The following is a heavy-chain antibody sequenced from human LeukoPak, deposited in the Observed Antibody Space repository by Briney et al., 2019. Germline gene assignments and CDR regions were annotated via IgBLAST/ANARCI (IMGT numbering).Heavy chain of an antibody. Sequence: GGSLRLSCAASGFTFGSYWMIWVRQSPGQGLERVSTISTYSSYIYYADSVKGRFTISRDNAQNSLYPQMNSLRAEDTAVYYCAKSGGSETSYYYYYMEVWGKGTTVTVSS. CDR3: AKSGGSETSYYYYYMEV. D-gene: IGHD4-11*01. CDR2: ISTYSSYI. V-gene: IGHV3-21*03. J-gene: IGHJ6*03. CDR1: GFTFGSYW.